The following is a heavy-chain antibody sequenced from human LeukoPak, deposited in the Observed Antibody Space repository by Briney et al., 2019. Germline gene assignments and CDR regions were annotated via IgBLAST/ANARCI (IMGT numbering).Heavy chain of an antibody. D-gene: IGHD6-13*01. CDR2: INPSGGST. V-gene: IGHV1-46*03. J-gene: IGHJ1*01. CDR1: GYTFTSYY. Sequence: ASVKVSCKASGYTFTSYYMHWVRQAPGQGLEWMGIINPSGGSTSYAQKFLGRVTMTRDTSTSTVYMELSSLRSEDTAVYYCTREEFSSSSWAAEYFQHWGQGTLVTVSS. CDR3: TREEFSSSSWAAEYFQH.